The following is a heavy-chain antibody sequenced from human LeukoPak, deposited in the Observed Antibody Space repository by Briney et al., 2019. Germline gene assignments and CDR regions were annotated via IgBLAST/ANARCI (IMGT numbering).Heavy chain of an antibody. CDR1: GGTFSSYA. CDR3: ARATYYDDSSGYWHFDY. D-gene: IGHD3-22*01. V-gene: IGHV1-69*13. J-gene: IGHJ4*02. Sequence: ASVKVSCKASGGTFSSYAISWVRQAPGQGLEWMGGIIPIFGTANYAQKFQGRVTITADESTSTAYMELSSLRSEDTAVYYCARATYYDDSSGYWHFDYWGQGTLVTVSS. CDR2: IIPIFGTA.